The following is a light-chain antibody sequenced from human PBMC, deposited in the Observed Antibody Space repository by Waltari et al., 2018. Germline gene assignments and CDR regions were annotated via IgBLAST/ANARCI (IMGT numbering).Light chain of an antibody. Sequence: DIQMTQSPSSLSASIGDRVTITCRASENIGSYLNWYQQRTGEAHKLLIYATSTLQTEVPSRFSGSGSRTDFTLTISSLQPEDFATYYCQHTFETPYSFGQGTKLESK. J-gene: IGKJ2*01. CDR2: ATS. V-gene: IGKV1-39*01. CDR1: ENIGSY. CDR3: QHTFETPYS.